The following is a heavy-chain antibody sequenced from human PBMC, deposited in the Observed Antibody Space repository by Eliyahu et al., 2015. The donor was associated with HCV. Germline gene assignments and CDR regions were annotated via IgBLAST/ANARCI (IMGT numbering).Heavy chain of an antibody. CDR3: ARGAATITDRDHYYYYGMDV. CDR2: SIIVGAP. J-gene: IGHJ6*02. Sequence: QVQLQESGPGLVKPSETLSLTCAVSGYSISSGYYWGWSGLGVSIIVGAPTTTRPIKSRVTISVDTSKNQFSLKLSSVTAADTAVYYCARGAATITDRDHYYYYGMDVWGQGTTVTVSS. D-gene: IGHD5-12*01. CDR1: GYSISSGYY. V-gene: IGHV4-38-2*01.